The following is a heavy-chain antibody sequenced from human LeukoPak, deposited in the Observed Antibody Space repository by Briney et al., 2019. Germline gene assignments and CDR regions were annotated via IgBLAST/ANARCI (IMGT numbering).Heavy chain of an antibody. V-gene: IGHV3-53*01. J-gene: IGHJ3*02. Sequence: GGSLRLSCAASGFTVSSNYMSWVRQAPGKGLEWVSVIYSGGSTYYADSVKGRFTISRDNSKNTLYLQMNSLRAEDTAVYYCARDLLYGSGSGDDAFDIWGQGTMVTVSS. D-gene: IGHD3-10*01. CDR3: ARDLLYGSGSGDDAFDI. CDR2: IYSGGST. CDR1: GFTVSSNY.